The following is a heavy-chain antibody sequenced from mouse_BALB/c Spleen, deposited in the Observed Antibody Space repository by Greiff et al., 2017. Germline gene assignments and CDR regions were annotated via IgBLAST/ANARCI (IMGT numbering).Heavy chain of an antibody. CDR3: ARGPLPSKEAMDY. CDR1: GFTFSSYA. D-gene: IGHD1-2*01. J-gene: IGHJ4*01. CDR2: ISSGGST. V-gene: IGHV5-6-5*01. Sequence: EVQGVESGGGLVKPGGSLKLSCAASGFTFSSYAMSWVRQTPEKRLEWVASISSGGSTYYPDSVKGRFTISRDNARNILYLQMSSLRSEDTAMYYCARGPLPSKEAMDYWGQGTSVTVSS.